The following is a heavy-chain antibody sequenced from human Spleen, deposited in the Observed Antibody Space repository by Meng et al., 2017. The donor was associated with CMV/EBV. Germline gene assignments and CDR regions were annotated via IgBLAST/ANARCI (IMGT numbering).Heavy chain of an antibody. D-gene: IGHD2-2*02. Sequence: GGSLRLSCAASGFTFTTFWMHWARQAPGKGLVWVSHINSDGSDTTYADSVKGRFTISRDNAKNTLYLQMNSLRAEDVAVYYCARTYPNYYYGMDVWGQGTTVTVSS. CDR1: GFTFTTFW. V-gene: IGHV3-74*01. CDR2: INSDGSDT. J-gene: IGHJ6*02. CDR3: ARTYPNYYYGMDV.